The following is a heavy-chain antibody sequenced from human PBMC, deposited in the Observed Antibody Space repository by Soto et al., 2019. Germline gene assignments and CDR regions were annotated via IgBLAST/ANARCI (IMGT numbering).Heavy chain of an antibody. CDR3: ARDSPEGTYVSYYYCGMDV. Sequence: QVQLVQSGAEVKKPGSSVKVSCKASGGTFSSYAISWVRQAPGQGLEWMGGIIPIFGTANYAQKFQGRVTIAADESTRTAYMELSSLRSEDTAVYYCARDSPEGTYVSYYYCGMDVWGQGTTVTVSS. J-gene: IGHJ6*02. CDR2: IIPIFGTA. V-gene: IGHV1-69*12. CDR1: GGTFSSYA. D-gene: IGHD3-16*01.